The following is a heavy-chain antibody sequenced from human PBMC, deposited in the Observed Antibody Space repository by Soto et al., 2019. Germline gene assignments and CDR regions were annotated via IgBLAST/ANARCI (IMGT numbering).Heavy chain of an antibody. D-gene: IGHD3-3*01. CDR2: FDPEDGET. Sequence: ASVKVSCKVSGYTLTELSMHWVRQAPGKGLEWMGGFDPEDGETIYAQKFQGRVTMTEDTSTDTAYMELSGLRSEDTAVYYCATGGTVNYDFWSGYWLYWGQGTLVTVSS. CDR1: GYTLTELS. J-gene: IGHJ4*02. CDR3: ATGGTVNYDFWSGYWLY. V-gene: IGHV1-24*01.